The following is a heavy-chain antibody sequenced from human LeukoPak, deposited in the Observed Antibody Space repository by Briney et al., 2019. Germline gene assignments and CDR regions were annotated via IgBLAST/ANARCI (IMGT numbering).Heavy chain of an antibody. D-gene: IGHD5-24*01. J-gene: IGHJ3*02. Sequence: PGRSLRLSCAASGFTFDDYAMHWVRQAPGKGLEWVSGISWNSGSIGYADSVKGRFTISRDNAKNSLYLQMNSLRAEDTAVYYCARWLVAEGYAFDIWGQGTMVTVSS. CDR3: ARWLVAEGYAFDI. CDR2: ISWNSGSI. V-gene: IGHV3-9*01. CDR1: GFTFDDYA.